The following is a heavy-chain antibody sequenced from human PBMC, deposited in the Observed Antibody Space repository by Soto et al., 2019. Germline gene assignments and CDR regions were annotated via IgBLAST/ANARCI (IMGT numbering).Heavy chain of an antibody. Sequence: GGSLRLSCTASGFTFGGYAMSWFRQAPGKGLEWVGFIRSKAYGGTTEYAASVKGRFTISRDDSKSIAYLQMNSLKTEDTAVYYCTRDSEVVRYYYYGMDVWGQGTTVTVSS. D-gene: IGHD3-10*01. CDR1: GFTFGGYA. CDR2: IRSKAYGGTT. J-gene: IGHJ6*02. CDR3: TRDSEVVRYYYYGMDV. V-gene: IGHV3-49*03.